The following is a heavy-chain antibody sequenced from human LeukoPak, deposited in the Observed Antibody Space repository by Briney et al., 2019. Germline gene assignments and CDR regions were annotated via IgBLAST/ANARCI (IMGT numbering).Heavy chain of an antibody. Sequence: ASVKVSCKASGYSFTNYAMNWVRQAPGQRLEWMGWINAGNGNTKYSQEFQGRVTITRDTSASTAYMELSSLRSEDMAVYYCARARGITMVRGRQNWFDPWGQGTLVTVSS. CDR1: GYSFTNYA. CDR2: INAGNGNT. D-gene: IGHD3-10*01. J-gene: IGHJ5*02. CDR3: ARARGITMVRGRQNWFDP. V-gene: IGHV1-3*03.